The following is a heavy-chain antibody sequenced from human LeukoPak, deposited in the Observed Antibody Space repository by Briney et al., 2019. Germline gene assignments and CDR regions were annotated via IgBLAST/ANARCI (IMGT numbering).Heavy chain of an antibody. Sequence: QPGGSLRPSCAASGFSFSTYAMSWVRQAPGKGLEWVSSISSSGDSTYYADAVKGRFTISRDNSKNTLYLQMNSLRAEDTAVYYCVEDVVVIVAAKPGIWGQGTLVAVSS. CDR2: ISSSGDST. V-gene: IGHV3-23*01. CDR1: GFSFSTYA. D-gene: IGHD2-15*01. CDR3: VEDVVVIVAAKPGI. J-gene: IGHJ1*01.